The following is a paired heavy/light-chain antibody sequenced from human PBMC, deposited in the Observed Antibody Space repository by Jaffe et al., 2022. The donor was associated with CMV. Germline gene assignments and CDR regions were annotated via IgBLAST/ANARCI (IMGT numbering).Light chain of an antibody. J-gene: IGKJ2*01. Sequence: DIQMTQSPSSLSASVGDRITITCRASQSISNYLNWYQHKPGKAPSLLIYAASILQSGVPSRFSGSGSGTHFSLTITSLQPDDFATYYCQQGYSSPHTFGQGTKLEIK. CDR3: QQGYSSPHT. CDR1: QSISNY. V-gene: IGKV1-39*01. CDR2: AAS.
Heavy chain of an antibody. D-gene: IGHD6-19*01. CDR3: ARGGGFSSGWLNWFDP. CDR1: GFTVSNTY. V-gene: IGHV3-53*02. J-gene: IGHJ5*02. Sequence: EVQVVETGGGLIQPGESLRLSCAASGFTVSNTYMSWVRQAPGKGLEWVSVIYSGGNTYYADSVKGRFTISRDISKNTVYLEIKSLRVDDTAVFFCARGGGFSSGWLNWFDPWGQGTLVTVSS. CDR2: IYSGGNT.